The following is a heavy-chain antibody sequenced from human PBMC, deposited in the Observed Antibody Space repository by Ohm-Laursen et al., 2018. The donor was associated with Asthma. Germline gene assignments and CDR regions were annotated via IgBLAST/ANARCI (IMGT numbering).Heavy chain of an antibody. V-gene: IGHV4-31*03. Sequence: TLSLTCTVSGGPISSGGYYWSWIRQHPGKGLEWIGYIYYSGSTYYNPSLKSRVTISVDTSKNQFSLKLSSVTAADTALYFCARDGRLRGSFDYWGQGNLVTVSS. CDR3: ARDGRLRGSFDY. CDR2: IYYSGST. D-gene: IGHD3-10*01. CDR1: GGPISSGGYY. J-gene: IGHJ4*02.